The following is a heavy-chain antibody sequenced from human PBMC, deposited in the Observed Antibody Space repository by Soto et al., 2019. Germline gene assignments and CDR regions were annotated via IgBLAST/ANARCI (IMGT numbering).Heavy chain of an antibody. J-gene: IGHJ3*02. Sequence: QVQLVQSGAEVKKPGASVKVSCKASGYTFTSYDINWVRQATGQGLEWMGWMNPNSGNTGYAQKFQGRVTMTRNTSISTAYMELSSLRSEDTAVYYCASEMYSGSYYGSAACDIWGPGTMVPVSS. D-gene: IGHD1-26*01. CDR2: MNPNSGNT. V-gene: IGHV1-8*01. CDR3: ASEMYSGSYYGSAACDI. CDR1: GYTFTSYD.